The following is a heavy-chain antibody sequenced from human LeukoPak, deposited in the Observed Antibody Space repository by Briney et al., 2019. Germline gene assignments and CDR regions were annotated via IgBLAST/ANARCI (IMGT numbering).Heavy chain of an antibody. CDR1: GDSVSSNSAA. CDR2: TYYRSKWYN. D-gene: IGHD6-19*01. J-gene: IGHJ4*02. CDR3: ARRSPFGVAGGGGFDY. Sequence: SQTLSLTCAISGDSVSSNSAAWNWIRQSPSRGLEWLGRTYYRSKWYNDYAVSVKSRITINPDTSKNQFSLQLNSVTPEDTAVYYCARRSPFGVAGGGGFDYWGQGTLVTVSS. V-gene: IGHV6-1*01.